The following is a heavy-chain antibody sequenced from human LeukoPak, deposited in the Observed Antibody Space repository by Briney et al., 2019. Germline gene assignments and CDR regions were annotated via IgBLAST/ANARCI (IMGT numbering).Heavy chain of an antibody. CDR1: GDSISSYY. D-gene: IGHD3-10*01. CDR3: ARAHYYGSGSYSDY. J-gene: IGHJ4*02. V-gene: IGHV4-59*01. Sequence: SETLSLTCTVSGDSISSYYWNWIRQPPGKGLEWIGSIYYSGSTNYNPSLKSRVTISVDTSKSQFSLKLISVTAADTAVYYCARAHYYGSGSYSDYWGQGTLVTVSS. CDR2: IYYSGST.